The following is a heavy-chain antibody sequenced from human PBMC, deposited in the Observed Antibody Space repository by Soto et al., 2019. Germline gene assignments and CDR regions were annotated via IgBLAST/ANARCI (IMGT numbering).Heavy chain of an antibody. V-gene: IGHV1-24*01. CDR1: GYTLTELS. CDR2: FDPEDGET. Sequence: GASVNVSCKVSGYTLTELSMHWVRQAPGKGLEWMGGFDPEDGETIYAQKFQGRVTMTEDTSTDTAYMELSSLRSEDTAVYYCATMGERAYSSSWYWFDPWSQGTLVTVSS. J-gene: IGHJ5*02. D-gene: IGHD6-13*01. CDR3: ATMGERAYSSSWYWFDP.